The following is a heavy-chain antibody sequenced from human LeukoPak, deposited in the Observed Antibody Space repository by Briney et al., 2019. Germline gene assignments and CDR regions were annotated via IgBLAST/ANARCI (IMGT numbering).Heavy chain of an antibody. Sequence: GGSLRLSCAASGFTVSSNYMSWVRQAPGKGLEWVSVIYSGGSTYYADSVKGRFTISRDNTKNTLHLQMDSLRAEDTAVYYCARESGLGVISPYFDYWGQGTLVTVSS. CDR2: IYSGGST. D-gene: IGHD2-21*01. CDR3: ARESGLGVISPYFDY. J-gene: IGHJ4*02. V-gene: IGHV3-66*01. CDR1: GFTVSSNY.